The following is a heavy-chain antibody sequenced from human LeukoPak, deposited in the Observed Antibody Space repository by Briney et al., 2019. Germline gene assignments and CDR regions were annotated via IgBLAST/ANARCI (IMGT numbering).Heavy chain of an antibody. J-gene: IGHJ4*02. CDR2: IYYSGST. V-gene: IGHV4-31*03. D-gene: IGHD2-2*02. Sequence: PSQTLSLTCTVSGGSISSGGYYWSWIRQHPGKGLEWIGYIYYSGSTYYNPSLKSRVTMSVDTSKNQFSLKLSSVTAADTAVYYCASGIVVVPAAIGYYFGYWGQGTLVTVSS. CDR1: GGSISSGGYY. CDR3: ASGIVVVPAAIGYYFGY.